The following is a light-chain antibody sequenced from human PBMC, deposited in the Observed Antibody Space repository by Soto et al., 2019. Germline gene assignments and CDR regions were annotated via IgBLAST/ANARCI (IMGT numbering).Light chain of an antibody. CDR2: VNSDGSL. CDR3: QTWGTGIQV. V-gene: IGLV4-69*01. J-gene: IGLJ3*02. CDR1: SGHSNYA. Sequence: QSVLTQSPSTSASLGASVKLTCTLSSGHSNYAIAWHQQQAEKGPRFLMKVNSDGSLYKGDGIPDRFSGSSSGAERYLTISSLQSEDEADYYCQTWGTGIQVFGGGTKLTVL.